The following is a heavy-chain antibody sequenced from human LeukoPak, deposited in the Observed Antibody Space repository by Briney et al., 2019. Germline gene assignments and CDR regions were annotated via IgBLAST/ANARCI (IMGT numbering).Heavy chain of an antibody. Sequence: GGSLRLSCAASGFTFSSYGMHWVRQAPGKGLEWVAVISYDGSNKYYADSVKGRFTISRDNSKNTLYLLMNSLRAEDTAVYYCAKDHDDWGQGTLVTVSS. CDR2: ISYDGSNK. CDR3: AKDHDD. CDR1: GFTFSSYG. V-gene: IGHV3-30*18. J-gene: IGHJ4*02.